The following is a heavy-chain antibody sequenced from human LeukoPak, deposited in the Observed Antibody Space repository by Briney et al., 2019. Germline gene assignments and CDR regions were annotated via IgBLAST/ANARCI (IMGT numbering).Heavy chain of an antibody. D-gene: IGHD3-10*01. V-gene: IGHV4-34*01. CDR1: GGSFGGYN. J-gene: IGHJ4*02. CDR3: ARHRRFGELLLDY. CDR2: INHSGST. Sequence: SETLSLTCAVYGGSFGGYNWSWIRRPPGKGLEWIGEINHSGSTNYNPSLKSRVTISVDTSKNQFSLKLSSVTAADTAVYYCARHRRFGELLLDYWGQGTLVTVSS.